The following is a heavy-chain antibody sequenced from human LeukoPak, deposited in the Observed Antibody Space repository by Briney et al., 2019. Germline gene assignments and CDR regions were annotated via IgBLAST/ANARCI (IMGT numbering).Heavy chain of an antibody. J-gene: IGHJ5*02. CDR3: ARARYFDPGSIVDP. D-gene: IGHD3-9*01. V-gene: IGHV4-61*01. CDR1: GGSVRSGSYY. Sequence: SETLSLTCTVSGGSVRSGSYYWSWMRQPPGKGLEWIGYIYYSGSTNYNPSLKSRVTISVDTSKNRFSLKLSSVTAADTAVYYCARARYFDPGSIVDPWGQGTLVTVSS. CDR2: IYYSGST.